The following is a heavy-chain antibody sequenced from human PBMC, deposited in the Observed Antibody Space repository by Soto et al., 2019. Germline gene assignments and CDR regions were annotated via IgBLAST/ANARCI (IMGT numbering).Heavy chain of an antibody. CDR1: VASITSTTYF. CDR2: IYYSCKT. Sequence: SETLSLTCSLSVASITSTTYFLAWILHPPGKGLEWVGSIYYSCKTNYNPSLKSRATISVERSRNQFSLKVSSVTAADTAVYYCAKNLPRTGRFDYWGQGTVVT. V-gene: IGHV4-39*01. J-gene: IGHJ4*02. CDR3: AKNLPRTGRFDY.